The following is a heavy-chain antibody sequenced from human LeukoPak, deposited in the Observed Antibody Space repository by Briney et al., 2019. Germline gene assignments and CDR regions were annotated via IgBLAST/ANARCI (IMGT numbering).Heavy chain of an antibody. J-gene: IGHJ4*02. CDR1: GGTFSSYS. V-gene: IGHV1-69*04. CDR3: AKDGEVYSSSSPYPVY. CDR2: IIPILDVV. D-gene: IGHD6-6*01. Sequence: SVKVSCKASGGTFSSYSITWVRQAPGQGLVWMGRIIPILDVVNYAQNFQGRVTITADKTTSTAYMELRSLTSEDTAVYYCAKDGEVYSSSSPYPVYWGQGTLVTVSS.